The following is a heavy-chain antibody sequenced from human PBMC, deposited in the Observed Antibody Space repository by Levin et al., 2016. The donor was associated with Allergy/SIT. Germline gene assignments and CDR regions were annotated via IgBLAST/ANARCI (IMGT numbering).Heavy chain of an antibody. CDR2: VSGDGGTT. Sequence: LSLTCAASGFAFSSFAMNWVRQAPGKGLEWVSVVSGDGGTTYYADSVKGRFTISRDKSKNTVYLQMNNLRVEDTAIYYCAKDGISEYCSGGSCHSRGWVYFDYWGQGTLVTVSS. CDR1: GFAFSSFA. V-gene: IGHV3-23*01. J-gene: IGHJ4*02. CDR3: AKDGISEYCSGGSCHSRGWVYFDY. D-gene: IGHD2-15*01.